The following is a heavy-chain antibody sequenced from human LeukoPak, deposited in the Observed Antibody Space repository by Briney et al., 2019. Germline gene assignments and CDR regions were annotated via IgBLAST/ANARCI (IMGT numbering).Heavy chain of an antibody. CDR3: ARDLAFPGSYGSAEFYFDF. V-gene: IGHV1-18*01. D-gene: IGHD1-26*01. Sequence: GASVKVSCKASGYTFSNYGISWVRQATGRGLEWMGWISGQTGKTKQAQKFQGRITLTTDSATNTAYMELMSLTSDDTAVYYCARDLAFPGSYGSAEFYFDFWGQGALVTVSS. J-gene: IGHJ4*02. CDR2: ISGQTGKT. CDR1: GYTFSNYG.